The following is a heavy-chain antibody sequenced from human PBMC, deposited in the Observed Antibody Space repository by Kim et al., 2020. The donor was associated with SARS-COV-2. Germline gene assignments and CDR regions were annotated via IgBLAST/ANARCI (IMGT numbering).Heavy chain of an antibody. CDR1: GGSISSSSYY. CDR2: IYYSGST. J-gene: IGHJ6*02. V-gene: IGHV4-39*01. CDR3: ARQWGAVAVIRGFGDYYYYYGMDV. Sequence: SETLSLTCTVSGGSISSSSYYWGWIRQPPGKGLEWIGSIYYSGSTYYNPSLKSRVTISVDTSKNQFSLKLSSVTAADTAVYYCARQWGAVAVIRGFGDYYYYYGMDVWGQGTTVTVSS. D-gene: IGHD6-19*01.